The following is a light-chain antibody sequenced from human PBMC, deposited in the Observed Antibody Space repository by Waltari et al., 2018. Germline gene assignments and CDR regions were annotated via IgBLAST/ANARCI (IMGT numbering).Light chain of an antibody. CDR1: SSHIGDSA. J-gene: IGLJ2*01. CDR2: YDD. Sequence: QSALTQPPSVSGAPRQRVTISCSGSSSHIGDSALNWYQQFPGKSPRLVIYYDDLLPSGVSDRFSGSKSGSSASLTISGLQSEDEAIYFCAAWDISLNALIFGGGTKLTVL. V-gene: IGLV1-36*01. CDR3: AAWDISLNALI.